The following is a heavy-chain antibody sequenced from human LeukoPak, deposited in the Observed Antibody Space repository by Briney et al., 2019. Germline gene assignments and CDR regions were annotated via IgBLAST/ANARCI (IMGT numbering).Heavy chain of an antibody. CDR3: AKGRRYSGYDCSDC. D-gene: IGHD5-12*01. CDR2: MRFDGSNK. J-gene: IGHJ4*02. V-gene: IGHV3-30*02. CDR1: GFTFSSYG. Sequence: PGGSLRLSCEASGFTFSSYGIHWVRQAPGEGLEWVAFMRFDGSNKHYADSVRGRFTLSSDNSKNTLYLQMNSLRAEDTAVYYCAKGRRYSGYDCSDCWGQGTLVTVSS.